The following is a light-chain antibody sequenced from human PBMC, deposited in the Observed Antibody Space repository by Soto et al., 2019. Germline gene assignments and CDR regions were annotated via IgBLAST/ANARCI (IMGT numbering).Light chain of an antibody. CDR3: CSYAGSSTLVL. J-gene: IGLJ2*01. CDR2: EVN. CDR1: GSDIGAYNY. Sequence: QSALTQPPSASGSPGQSVTISCTGTGSDIGAYNYVSWYRQYPGKAPKLVIFEVNKRPSGVPDRFSGSKSGITASLTVSGLQPEDEADYYCCSYAGSSTLVLFGGGTKVTVL. V-gene: IGLV2-8*01.